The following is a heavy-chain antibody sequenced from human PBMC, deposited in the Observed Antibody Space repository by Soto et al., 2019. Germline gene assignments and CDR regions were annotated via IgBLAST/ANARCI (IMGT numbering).Heavy chain of an antibody. V-gene: IGHV5-51*01. CDR1: GYSFTSYW. Sequence: PGESLKISCKGSGYSFTSYWIGWVRQMPGKGLEWMGIIYPGDSDTRYSPSFQGQVTISADKSISTAYLQWSSLKASDTAMYYCARHNPSYYYDSSGYYYGYYYGMDVWGHGTTVTVSS. CDR2: IYPGDSDT. J-gene: IGHJ6*02. D-gene: IGHD3-22*01. CDR3: ARHNPSYYYDSSGYYYGYYYGMDV.